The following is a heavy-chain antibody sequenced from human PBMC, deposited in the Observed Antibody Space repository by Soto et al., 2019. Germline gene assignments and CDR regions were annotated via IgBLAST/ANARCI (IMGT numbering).Heavy chain of an antibody. CDR3: ARDLEFWRGYYKSKDCFDP. CDR2: IIPIFGTA. CDR1: GGTFSSYA. D-gene: IGHD3-3*01. Sequence: GASVKVSCKTSGGTFSSYAISWVRQAPGQGLEWMGGIIPIFGTANYAQKFQGRVTITADESTSTAYMELSSLRSEDTAVYYCARDLEFWRGYYKSKDCFDPWGQGTLVTVSS. J-gene: IGHJ5*02. V-gene: IGHV1-69*13.